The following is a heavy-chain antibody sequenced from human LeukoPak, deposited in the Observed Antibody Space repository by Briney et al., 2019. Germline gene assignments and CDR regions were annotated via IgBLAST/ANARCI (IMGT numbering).Heavy chain of an antibody. D-gene: IGHD2-21*02. CDR1: GGSISSYY. V-gene: IGHV4-59*01. Sequence: SETLSLTCTVSGGSISSYYWSWIRQPPGRGLEWIGYIYYSGSTNYNPSLKSRVTISVDTSKNQFSLRLSSVTAADTAVYYCARIGGDFYYYYYYYMDVWGKGTTVTISS. J-gene: IGHJ6*03. CDR2: IYYSGST. CDR3: ARIGGDFYYYYYYYMDV.